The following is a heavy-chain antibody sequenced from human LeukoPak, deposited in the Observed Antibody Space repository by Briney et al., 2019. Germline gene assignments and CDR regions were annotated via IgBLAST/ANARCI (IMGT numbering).Heavy chain of an antibody. CDR3: AKAFIAVAVNYFDY. V-gene: IGHV3-33*06. D-gene: IGHD6-19*01. Sequence: AGSLRPSCAASGFTSSSYGMHRLPQAPGKELEQLAAIWYDGSNKYYADTVKGRFTISRDNSKNTLYLQMNSLRAEDTAVYYCAKAFIAVAVNYFDYWGQGTLVTVSS. J-gene: IGHJ4*02. CDR1: GFTSSSYG. CDR2: IWYDGSNK.